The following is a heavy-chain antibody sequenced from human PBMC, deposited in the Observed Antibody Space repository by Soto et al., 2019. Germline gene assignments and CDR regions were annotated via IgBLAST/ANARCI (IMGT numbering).Heavy chain of an antibody. Sequence: SETLSLTCTVSGGSISSGGYYWIWIRQHPGKGLEWIGYIYYSGSTYYNPSLKSRVTISVDTSKNQFSLKLSSVTAADTAVYYCARGPGTMAKIDYWGQGTLVTVSS. CDR3: ARGPGTMAKIDY. CDR2: IYYSGST. V-gene: IGHV4-31*03. D-gene: IGHD3-10*01. J-gene: IGHJ4*02. CDR1: GGSISSGGYY.